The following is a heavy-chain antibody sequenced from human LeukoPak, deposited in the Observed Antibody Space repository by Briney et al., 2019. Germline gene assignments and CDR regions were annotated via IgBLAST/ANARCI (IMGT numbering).Heavy chain of an antibody. CDR1: GYSISSGYF. D-gene: IGHD3-10*01. CDR2: FYHSGIT. Sequence: PSETLSLTCTVSGYSISSGYFWGWIRQPPGKGLEWIGSFYHSGITYYNPSLKSRVTISVEMSKNQFSLKLSSVTAADTAVYYCARRSYGPYGPRDYWGQGTLVTASS. J-gene: IGHJ4*02. CDR3: ARRSYGPYGPRDY. V-gene: IGHV4-38-2*02.